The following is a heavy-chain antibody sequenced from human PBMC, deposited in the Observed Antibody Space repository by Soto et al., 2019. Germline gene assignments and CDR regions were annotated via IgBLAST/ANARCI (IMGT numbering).Heavy chain of an antibody. CDR2: IYYSGST. D-gene: IGHD6-13*01. CDR3: ARDGGSSYYYYGMDV. CDR1: GGSISSYY. J-gene: IGHJ6*02. V-gene: IGHV4-59*01. Sequence: TLSLTCTVSGGSISSYYWSWIRQPPGKGLEWIGYIYYSGSTNYNPSLKSRVTISVDTSKNQFSLKLSSVTAADTAVYYCARDGGSSYYYYGMDVWGQGTTVTVSS.